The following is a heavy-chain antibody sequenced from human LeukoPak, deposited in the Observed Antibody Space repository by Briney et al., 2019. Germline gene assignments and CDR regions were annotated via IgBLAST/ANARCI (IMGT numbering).Heavy chain of an antibody. CDR2: IYTSGST. CDR1: GGSISSYY. CDR3: ARVGAVAGGYYYYYYMDV. D-gene: IGHD6-19*01. J-gene: IGHJ6*03. V-gene: IGHV4-4*07. Sequence: SETLSLTCTVSGGSISSYYWSWIRQPAGKGLEWIGRIYTSGSTNYNPSLKSRVTMSVDTSKNQFSLKLSSVTAADTAAYYCARVGAVAGGYYYYYYMDVWGKGTTVTVSS.